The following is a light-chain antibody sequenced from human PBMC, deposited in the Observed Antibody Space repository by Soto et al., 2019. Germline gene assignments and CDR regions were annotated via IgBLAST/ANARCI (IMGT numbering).Light chain of an antibody. CDR2: KVS. V-gene: IGKV2-30*01. J-gene: IGKJ2*01. Sequence: DVVMTQSPLSLPVTLGQPASISCRSSQSLVYSDGNTYLNWFQQRPGQSPRRLIYKVSNRDSEVPDRFSGSGSGSDFTLKISRVEAEDVGGYDCMQGTPLYTFGQGTKLEIK. CDR3: MQGTPLYT. CDR1: QSLVYSDGNTY.